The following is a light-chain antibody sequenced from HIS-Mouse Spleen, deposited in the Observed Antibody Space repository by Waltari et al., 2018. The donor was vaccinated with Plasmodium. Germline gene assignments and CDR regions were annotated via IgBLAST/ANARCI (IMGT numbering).Light chain of an antibody. CDR1: QGISSY. CDR3: QKYYSYPYT. J-gene: IGKJ2*01. CDR2: AAS. V-gene: IGKV1-8*01. Sequence: AIRMTPSPSSFSASTGDRVTITCRASQGISSYLAWYQQKPGKAPKLLIYAASTLQSGVPSRFSGSGSGTDFTLTISCLQSEDFATYYCQKYYSYPYTFGQGTKLEIK.